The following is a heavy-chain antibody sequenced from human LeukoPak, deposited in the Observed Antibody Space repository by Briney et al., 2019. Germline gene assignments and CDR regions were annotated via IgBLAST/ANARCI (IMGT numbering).Heavy chain of an antibody. CDR3: ARGDDYVWGSFDY. CDR1: GYSISSGFY. CDR2: IHYSKIT. Sequence: SETLSLTCTVSGYSISSGFYWGWIRQSPGKGLDWIGSIHYSKITFYNPSLKSRVTISVDTSKNQFSLTLSSVTAADTAVYYCARGDDYVWGSFDYWGQGTLVTVSS. V-gene: IGHV4-38-2*02. D-gene: IGHD3-16*01. J-gene: IGHJ4*02.